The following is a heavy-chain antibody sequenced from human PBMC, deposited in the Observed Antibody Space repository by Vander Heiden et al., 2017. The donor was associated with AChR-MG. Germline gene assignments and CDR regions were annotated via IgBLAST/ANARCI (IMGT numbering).Heavy chain of an antibody. CDR2: FIPVYGTA. J-gene: IGHJ5*02. CDR1: GDTFNKFT. V-gene: IGHV1-69*06. Sequence: GAEVKRPGSSVQVSCTAPGDTFNKFTVNWVRQAPGQGLEWMAGFIPVYGTANYVQKFHGRLSITADKSTSTASMELSGLTSEDTAIYFCARGSDAYNYYWFGPWDQGTVVTVSS. CDR3: ARGSDAYNYYWFGP. D-gene: IGHD3-10*01.